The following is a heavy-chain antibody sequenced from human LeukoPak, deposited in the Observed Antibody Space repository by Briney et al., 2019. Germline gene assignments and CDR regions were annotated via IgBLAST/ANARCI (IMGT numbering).Heavy chain of an antibody. CDR3: AKSAYYDASGYYREYYFDY. CDR2: ISGSGGST. CDR1: GFSFSNYA. D-gene: IGHD3-22*01. V-gene: IGHV3-23*01. Sequence: GGSLRLSCVSSGFSFSNYAMSWVRQAPGKGLEWVSSISGSGGSTHYANSVKGRFTISRDKTKNTLYLQMNSLRAEDTAVYYCAKSAYYDASGYYREYYFDYWGQGTLVTVSS. J-gene: IGHJ4*02.